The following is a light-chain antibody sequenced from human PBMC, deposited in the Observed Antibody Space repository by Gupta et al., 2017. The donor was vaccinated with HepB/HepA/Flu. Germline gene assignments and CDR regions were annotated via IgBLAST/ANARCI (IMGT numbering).Light chain of an antibody. CDR3: QAWDNSLGV. Sequence: SYELTQPPSVSVSPGQTASITCSGDKLGDKYVCWYHQKPGQPPGLVIYQDTKRPSGIPERFSGSNSGNTATLTISGTQAVDEADYYCQAWDNSLGVFGTGTKVTVL. CDR1: KLGDKY. J-gene: IGLJ1*01. CDR2: QDT. V-gene: IGLV3-1*01.